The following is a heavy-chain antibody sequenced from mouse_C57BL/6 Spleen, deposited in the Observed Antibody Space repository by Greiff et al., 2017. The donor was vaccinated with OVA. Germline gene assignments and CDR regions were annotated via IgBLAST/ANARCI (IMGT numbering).Heavy chain of an antibody. J-gene: IGHJ4*01. Sequence: VKLVESEGGLVQPGSSMKLSCTASGFTFSDYYMAWVRQVPEKGLEWVANINYDGSSTYYLDSLKSRFIISRDNAKNILYLQMSSLKSEDTATYYCARDQTGTRAMDYWGQGTSVTVSS. CDR2: INYDGSST. D-gene: IGHD4-1*01. CDR3: ARDQTGTRAMDY. CDR1: GFTFSDYY. V-gene: IGHV5-16*01.